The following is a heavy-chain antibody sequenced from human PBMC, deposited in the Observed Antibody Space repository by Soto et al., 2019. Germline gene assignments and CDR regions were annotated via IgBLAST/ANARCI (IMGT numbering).Heavy chain of an antibody. D-gene: IGHD3-3*01. Sequence: QVQLVQSGAEVKKPGASVKVSCKASGYTFTSYAMHWVRQAPGQRLEWMGWINAGNGNTKYSQKFQGRVTITRDTSASPAYMELSSLRSEDTAVYYCARGTGVTIFGVVSPFDYWGQGTLVTVSS. CDR1: GYTFTSYA. CDR2: INAGNGNT. CDR3: ARGTGVTIFGVVSPFDY. J-gene: IGHJ4*02. V-gene: IGHV1-3*01.